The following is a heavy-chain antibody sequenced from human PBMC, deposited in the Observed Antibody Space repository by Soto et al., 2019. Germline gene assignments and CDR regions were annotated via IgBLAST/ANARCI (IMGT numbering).Heavy chain of an antibody. Sequence: QVQLVQCGAEVKKPGASVKVSCKASGYTFTSYAMHWVRQALGQRIEWMGWINAGNGNTKYSQQFQGRATITRDTSASRAYKERSSLRSEATAVYYCAGEDINSWYSLDYWGQGTLVTVSS. V-gene: IGHV1-3*01. CDR3: AGEDINSWYSLDY. CDR2: INAGNGNT. J-gene: IGHJ4*02. CDR1: GYTFTSYA. D-gene: IGHD6-13*01.